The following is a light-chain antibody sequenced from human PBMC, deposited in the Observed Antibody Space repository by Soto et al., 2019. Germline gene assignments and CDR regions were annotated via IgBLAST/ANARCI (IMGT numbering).Light chain of an antibody. Sequence: DIQMTQSPYSLSASIGDSVSFTCQASQDISKFLNWYQHKPGQAPSLLIYDASKSHFGVPSRFSGSGSGTDFTFTISSLQPEDNATYYCQQYENRPYTFGPGTKVDIK. CDR2: DAS. CDR1: QDISKF. V-gene: IGKV1-33*01. J-gene: IGKJ3*01. CDR3: QQYENRPYT.